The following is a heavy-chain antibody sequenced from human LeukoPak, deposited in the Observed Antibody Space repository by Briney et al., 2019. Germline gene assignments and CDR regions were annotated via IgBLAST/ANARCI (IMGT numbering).Heavy chain of an antibody. V-gene: IGHV4-61*05. CDR1: GGSISSSSYY. CDR3: ARGGGDFWNGYFGFCDS. CDR2: IYYGGTT. D-gene: IGHD3-3*01. J-gene: IGHJ4*02. Sequence: SETLSLTCTVSGGSISSSSYYWGWIRQSPGKGLEWIGYIYYGGTTNYNPSLKSRVTISVDTSKNQFSLRLSSVTAADTALYYCARGGGDFWNGYFGFCDSWGQGTLVTVSS.